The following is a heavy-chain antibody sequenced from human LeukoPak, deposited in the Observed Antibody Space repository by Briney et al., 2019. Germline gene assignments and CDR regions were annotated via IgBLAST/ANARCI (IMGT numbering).Heavy chain of an antibody. D-gene: IGHD6-19*01. Sequence: GGSLRLSCAASGFTFSSYAMIWVRQAPGKGLEWVSAISGSGGSTYYADSVKGRFPTSRDNSKNTLYLQMNSLRAEDTAVYYCAKGVAVDDAFDIWGQGKMVTVSS. CDR1: GFTFSSYA. J-gene: IGHJ3*02. V-gene: IGHV3-23*01. CDR3: AKGVAVDDAFDI. CDR2: ISGSGGST.